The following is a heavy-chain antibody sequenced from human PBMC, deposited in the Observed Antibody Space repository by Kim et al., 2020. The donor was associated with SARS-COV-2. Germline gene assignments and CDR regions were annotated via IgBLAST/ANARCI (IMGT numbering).Heavy chain of an antibody. CDR2: IA. CDR3: AYGSGSYPDY. V-gene: IGHV1-69*02. D-gene: IGHD3-10*01. Sequence: IANYAQKFQGRVTITADKSTSTAYMELSSLGSEDTAVYYCAYGSGSYPDYWGQGTLVTVSS. J-gene: IGHJ4*02.